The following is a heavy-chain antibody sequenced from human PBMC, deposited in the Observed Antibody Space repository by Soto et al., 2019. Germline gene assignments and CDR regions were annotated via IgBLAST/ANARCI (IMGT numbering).Heavy chain of an antibody. Sequence: PSETLSLTCAVYGGSFSGYYWSWIRQPPGKGLEWIGEINHSGSTNYNPSIKSRVTISVDTSKNQFSLKLSSVTAADTAVYYCARNRYGMDVWGQGTTVTSP. V-gene: IGHV4-34*01. CDR2: INHSGST. CDR3: ARNRYGMDV. CDR1: GGSFSGYY. J-gene: IGHJ6*02.